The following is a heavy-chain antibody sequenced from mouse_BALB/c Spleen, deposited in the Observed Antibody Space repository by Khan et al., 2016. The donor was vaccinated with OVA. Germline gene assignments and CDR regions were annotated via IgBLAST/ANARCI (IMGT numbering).Heavy chain of an antibody. CDR1: GFSLTSYG. D-gene: IGHD1-1*01. CDR2: ICAGGST. Sequence: QVQLKESGPGLVAPSQSLSITCTVSGFSLTSYGVHWVRQPPGKGLEWLGLICAGGSTNYNSALMSRLTINKDNSYSQAFLKKNRLLTDDTTTYYWARDCDSSVEYFDVWGAGTTVTVSS. CDR3: ARDCDSSVEYFDV. J-gene: IGHJ1*01. V-gene: IGHV2-9*02.